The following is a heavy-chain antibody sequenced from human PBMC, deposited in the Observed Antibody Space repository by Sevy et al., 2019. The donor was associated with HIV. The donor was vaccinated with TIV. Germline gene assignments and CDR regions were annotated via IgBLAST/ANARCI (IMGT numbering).Heavy chain of an antibody. V-gene: IGHV3-23*01. J-gene: IGHJ4*02. Sequence: GGSLRLSCAASGFTFSSYAMSWVRQAPGKGLEWVSAISGSGGSTYYAFSVRGRFTISRDNTKNTLYLQMNSLRAEDTAVYYCAKDKEGAVAGTGFDYWGQGTLVTVSS. CDR2: ISGSGGST. CDR3: AKDKEGAVAGTGFDY. CDR1: GFTFSSYA. D-gene: IGHD6-19*01.